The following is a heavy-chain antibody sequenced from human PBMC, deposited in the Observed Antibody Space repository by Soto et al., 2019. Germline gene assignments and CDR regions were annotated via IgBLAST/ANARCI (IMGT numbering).Heavy chain of an antibody. CDR2: ISYDGSNK. D-gene: IGHD4-17*01. J-gene: IGHJ6*02. V-gene: IGHV3-30*18. Sequence: PGGSLRLSCAASGFTFSSYGMHWVRQAPGKGLEWVAVISYDGSNKYYADSVKGRFTISRDNSKNTLYLQMNSLRAEDTAVYYCAKSTYGDYYYYGMDVWGQGTTVTVSS. CDR1: GFTFSSYG. CDR3: AKSTYGDYYYYGMDV.